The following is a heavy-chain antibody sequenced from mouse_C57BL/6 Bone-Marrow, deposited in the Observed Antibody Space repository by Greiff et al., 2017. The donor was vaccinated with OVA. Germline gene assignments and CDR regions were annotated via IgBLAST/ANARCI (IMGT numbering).Heavy chain of an antibody. D-gene: IGHD1-1*02. Sequence: ESGPGILQPSQTLSLTCSFSGFSLSTFGMGVGWIHQPSGKGLEWLAHIWWDDDKYYNPVLKSRLTISKDTSKNQVFLKIANVDTADTATYYCARIAKWSGWFAYWGQGTLVTVSA. CDR3: ARIAKWSGWFAY. J-gene: IGHJ3*01. CDR1: GFSLSTFGMG. V-gene: IGHV8-8*01. CDR2: IWWDDDK.